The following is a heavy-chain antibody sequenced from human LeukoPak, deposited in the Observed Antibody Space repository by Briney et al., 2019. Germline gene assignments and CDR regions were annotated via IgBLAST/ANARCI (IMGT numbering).Heavy chain of an antibody. D-gene: IGHD3-3*01. CDR3: ARDGRFLIDP. CDR2: IYYSGST. Sequence: SETLSLTCTVSGGSISSSSYYWGWIRQPPGKGLEWIGSIYYSGSTYYNPSLKSRVTISVDTSKNQFSLKLSSVTAADTAVYYCARDGRFLIDPWGQGTLVTVSS. V-gene: IGHV4-39*07. J-gene: IGHJ5*02. CDR1: GGSISSSSYY.